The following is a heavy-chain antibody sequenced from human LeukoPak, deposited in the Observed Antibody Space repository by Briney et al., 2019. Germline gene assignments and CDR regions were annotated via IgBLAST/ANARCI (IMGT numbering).Heavy chain of an antibody. V-gene: IGHV3-7*01. CDR2: IKQDGSEK. CDR3: ARELASWGYYDSSGYST. J-gene: IGHJ5*02. CDR1: GFTFSSYA. Sequence: PGGSLRLSCAASGFTFSSYAMSWVRQAPGKGLEWVANIKQDGSEKYYVDSVKGRFTISRDNAKNSLYLQMNSLRAEDTAVYYCARELASWGYYDSSGYSTWGQGTLVTVSS. D-gene: IGHD3-22*01.